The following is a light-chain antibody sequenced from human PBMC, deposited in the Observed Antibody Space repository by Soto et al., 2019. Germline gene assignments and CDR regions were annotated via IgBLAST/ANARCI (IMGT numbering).Light chain of an antibody. CDR1: QSVRSN. V-gene: IGKV3-15*01. CDR3: QQYNNWPPFT. Sequence: EIVMTQSPATLSVSPGERATLSCRASQSVRSNLAWYQQKPGQAPRLLIYGASTRATGIPARFSGSGSETEFTLTISSLQSEDFAVYYCQQYNNWPPFTFGPGTKVDIK. CDR2: GAS. J-gene: IGKJ3*01.